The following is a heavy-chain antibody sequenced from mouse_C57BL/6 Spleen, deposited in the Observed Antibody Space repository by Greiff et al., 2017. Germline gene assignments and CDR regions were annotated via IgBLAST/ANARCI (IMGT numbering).Heavy chain of an antibody. CDR2: IYPGDGDT. D-gene: IGHD1-1*01. J-gene: IGHJ2*01. V-gene: IGHV1-80*01. Sequence: VQLQQSGAELVKPGASVKISCKASGYAFSSYWMNWVKQRPGKGLEWIGQIYPGDGDTNYNGKFKGKATLTADKSSSTAYMQLSSLTSEDSAVYFCARLPRLITTVVAEDYWGQGTTLTVSS. CDR1: GYAFSSYW. CDR3: ARLPRLITTVVAEDY.